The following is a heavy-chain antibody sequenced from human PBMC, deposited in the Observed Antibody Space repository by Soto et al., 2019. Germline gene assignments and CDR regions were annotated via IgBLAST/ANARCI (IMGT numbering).Heavy chain of an antibody. J-gene: IGHJ4*02. CDR1: GYTKTSKA. V-gene: IGHV1-3*01. D-gene: IGHD1-26*01. CDR3: ARDLGVGAASDY. Sequence: GASVKVSCAASGYTKTSKALHWVGQAPGQRLEWMGWINAGNGNTKYSQKFQGRVTITRDTSASTAYMELSSLRSEDTAVYYCARDLGVGAASDYWGQGTLVTVSS. CDR2: INAGNGNT.